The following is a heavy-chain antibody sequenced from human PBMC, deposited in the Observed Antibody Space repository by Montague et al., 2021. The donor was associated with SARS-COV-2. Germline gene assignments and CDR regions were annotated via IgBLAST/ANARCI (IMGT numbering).Heavy chain of an antibody. CDR1: GVSISSYY. D-gene: IGHD6-13*01. Sequence: SETLSLTCTVSGVSISSYYWSWMRQPSAKGRQWIGGIYIIGSTNYNPTLNSRVTMSIDTSKIQFSLKLNSLTAADTAVYYCARGEQLDFDYWGQGTLVTVSS. V-gene: IGHV4-4*07. J-gene: IGHJ4*02. CDR2: IYIIGST. CDR3: ARGEQLDFDY.